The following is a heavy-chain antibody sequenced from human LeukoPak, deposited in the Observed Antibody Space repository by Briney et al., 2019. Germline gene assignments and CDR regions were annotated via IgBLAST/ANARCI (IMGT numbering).Heavy chain of an antibody. Sequence: GGSLRLSCAASGFTSSSYGMHWVRQAPGKGLEWVAFIRYDGSNKYYADSVKGRFTISRDNSKNTLYLQMNSLRAGDTAVYYCARGGTKPEVFDYWGQGTLVTVSS. CDR1: GFTSSSYG. CDR2: IRYDGSNK. V-gene: IGHV3-30*02. CDR3: ARGGTKPEVFDY. J-gene: IGHJ4*02.